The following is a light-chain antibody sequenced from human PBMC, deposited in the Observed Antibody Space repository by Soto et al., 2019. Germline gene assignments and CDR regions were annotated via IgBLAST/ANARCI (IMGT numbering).Light chain of an antibody. V-gene: IGKV1-39*01. J-gene: IGKJ2*01. CDR1: QSISNY. Sequence: DIQMTQSPSSLSASVGDRVTIACRASQSISNYLNWYQQKPGKAPKLLIYAASRLQSGVPSRFSGSGSGTDFTLTISSLQPEDFATYYCQQSYSTPPGTFGQGTNLEIK. CDR3: QQSYSTPPGT. CDR2: AAS.